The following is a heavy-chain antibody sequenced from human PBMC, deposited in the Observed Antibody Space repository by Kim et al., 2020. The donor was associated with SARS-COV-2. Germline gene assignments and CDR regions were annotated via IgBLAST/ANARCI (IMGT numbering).Heavy chain of an antibody. Sequence: SETLSLTCAVYGGSFSGYYWSWIRQPPGKGLEWIGEINHSGSTNYNPSLKSRVTISVDTSKNQFSLKLSSVTAADTAVYYCARSKSYSVGGMDVWGQGTT. CDR3: ARSKSYSVGGMDV. V-gene: IGHV4-34*01. J-gene: IGHJ6*02. CDR2: INHSGST. D-gene: IGHD1-26*01. CDR1: GGSFSGYY.